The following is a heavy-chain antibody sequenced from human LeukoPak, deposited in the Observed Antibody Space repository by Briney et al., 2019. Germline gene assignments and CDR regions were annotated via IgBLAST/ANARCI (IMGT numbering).Heavy chain of an antibody. Sequence: GGSLRLSCAASGFTFSSYSMNWVRQAPGKGLEWVASVSSSSSYIYYADSVKGRFTISRDNAKNSLYLQMNSLRAEDTAVYYCARDWGLGYCTNGVCYPSGPFDYWGQGTLVTVSS. J-gene: IGHJ4*02. V-gene: IGHV3-21*01. CDR2: VSSSSSYI. D-gene: IGHD2-8*01. CDR3: ARDWGLGYCTNGVCYPSGPFDY. CDR1: GFTFSSYS.